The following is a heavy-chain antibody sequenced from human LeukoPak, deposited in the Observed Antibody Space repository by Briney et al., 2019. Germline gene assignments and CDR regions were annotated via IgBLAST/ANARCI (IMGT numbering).Heavy chain of an antibody. D-gene: IGHD1-14*01. Sequence: ASVKVSCKTSGYTFSSYYITWVRQAPGRGLEWMGWISGYNGKTSYARNLEGRVTMTTDTSTTTAYLELRSLTSDDTAIYYCAREETTVWPPYPCYWGQGTLVTVSS. V-gene: IGHV1-18*04. CDR2: ISGYNGKT. CDR3: AREETTVWPPYPCY. J-gene: IGHJ4*02. CDR1: GYTFSSYY.